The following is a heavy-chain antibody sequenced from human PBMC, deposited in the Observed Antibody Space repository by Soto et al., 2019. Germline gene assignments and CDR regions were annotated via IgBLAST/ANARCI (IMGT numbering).Heavy chain of an antibody. CDR2: IDPSDSYT. V-gene: IGHV5-10-1*01. J-gene: IGHJ4*02. CDR1: GYSFTSYW. D-gene: IGHD6-13*01. CDR3: ARLQAAAGDNDLTFDY. Sequence: EVQLVQSGAEVKKPGESLRISCTGSGYSFTSYWISWLRQMPGKGLEWMGRIDPSDSYTNYSPSFQGNVTISADKSISTAYLPWSSLKASDTAMYYCARLQAAAGDNDLTFDYWGQGTLVTVSS.